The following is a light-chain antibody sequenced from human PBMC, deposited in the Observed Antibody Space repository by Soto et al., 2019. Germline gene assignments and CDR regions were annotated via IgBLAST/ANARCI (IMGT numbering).Light chain of an antibody. CDR1: QGISSN. CDR2: GAS. V-gene: IGKV1-39*01. J-gene: IGKJ5*01. CDR3: QQSDSVPIT. Sequence: DIQMTQSPSSLAASVGARVSITCRASQGISSNLNWYQQKPGRAPKLLIYGASSLQSGVPSRFSGSGSGTDFTLSINSLQPDDFAIYYCQQSDSVPITFGQGTRLEI.